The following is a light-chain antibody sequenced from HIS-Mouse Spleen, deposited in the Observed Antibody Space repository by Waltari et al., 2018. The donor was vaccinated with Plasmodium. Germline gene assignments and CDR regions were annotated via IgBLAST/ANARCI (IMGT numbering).Light chain of an antibody. Sequence: EIVMTQSPATLSVSPGERATLSCRASQRVSSNLAWYQQTPGQAPRLLIYGASPRATGIPARFSGSGSGTEFTLTISSLQSEDFAVYYCQQYNNWSFTFGPGTKVDIK. CDR2: GAS. V-gene: IGKV3-15*01. CDR3: QQYNNWSFT. CDR1: QRVSSN. J-gene: IGKJ3*01.